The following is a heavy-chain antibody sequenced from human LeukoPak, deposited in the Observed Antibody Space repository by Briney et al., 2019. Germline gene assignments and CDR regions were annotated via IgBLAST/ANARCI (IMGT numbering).Heavy chain of an antibody. CDR1: GGSISSYY. CDR3: ARATRELGYCSGASCHSHYNFDY. V-gene: IGHV4-59*12. J-gene: IGHJ4*02. Sequence: PSETLSLTCTVSGGSISSYYWSWIRQPPGKGLEWIGYIYYSGDTNYTPSLKSRVTMSVDTSKNQFSLRLASVTAADTAVYYCARATRELGYCSGASCHSHYNFDYWGQGILIAVSS. D-gene: IGHD2-15*01. CDR2: IYYSGDT.